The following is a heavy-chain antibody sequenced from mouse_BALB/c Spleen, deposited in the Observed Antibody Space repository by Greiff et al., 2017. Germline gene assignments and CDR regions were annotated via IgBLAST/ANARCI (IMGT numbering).Heavy chain of an antibody. D-gene: IGHD3-2*01. J-gene: IGHJ4*01. V-gene: IGHV2-6-5*01. CDR2: IWGGGST. CDR3: AKHLDSSGYIYAMDY. CDR1: GFSLTDYG. Sequence: VMLVESGPGLVAPSQSLSITCTVSGFSLTDYGVSWIRQPPGKGLEWLGVIWGGGSTYYNSALKSRLSISKDNSKSQVFLKMNSLQTDDTAMYYCAKHLDSSGYIYAMDYWGQGTSVTVSS.